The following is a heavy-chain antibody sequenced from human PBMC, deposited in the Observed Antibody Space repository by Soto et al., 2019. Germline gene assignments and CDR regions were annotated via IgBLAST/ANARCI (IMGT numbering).Heavy chain of an antibody. CDR1: GFTFSSYA. J-gene: IGHJ4*02. CDR3: ARQGSGSYYFDY. V-gene: IGHV3-64*01. D-gene: IGHD2-15*01. Sequence: GGSLRLSCAASGFTFSSYAMHWVRQAPGKGLEYVSAISGNGGSTYYANSVRGRFTISRDNSKNTLYLQMGSLRAEDMAVYYCARQGSGSYYFDYWGQGT. CDR2: ISGNGGST.